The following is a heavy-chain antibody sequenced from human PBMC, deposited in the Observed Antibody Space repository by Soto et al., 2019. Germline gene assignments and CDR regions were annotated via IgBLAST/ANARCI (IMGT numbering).Heavy chain of an antibody. CDR3: XXSPYXXGXYXAFDX. Sequence: GESLKISCKGSGYSFTSYWIGWVRQMPGKGLEWMGIIYPGDSDTRYSPSFQGQVTISXXXXXXXXXXXXXXXXXXXXXXXXXXXSPYXXGXYXAFDXWGQGTMVTVSS. J-gene: IGHJ3*02. CDR2: IYPGDSDT. CDR1: GYSFTSYW. D-gene: IGHD6-19*01. V-gene: IGHV5-51*01.